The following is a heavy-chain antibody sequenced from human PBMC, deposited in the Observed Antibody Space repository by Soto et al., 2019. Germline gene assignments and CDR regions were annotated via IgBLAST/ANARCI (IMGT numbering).Heavy chain of an antibody. CDR2: TYYWSNWNF. V-gene: IGHV6-1*01. Sequence: SHTLSLTCAISWHSVSINTATWNWVMQSPSRGLEWLGRTYYWSNWNFDYALSVKSRITINPDTSKNQFSLQLNSLTPEDTAVYYWAGELDIHHGLGYWGPGTSVTVSS. CDR1: WHSVSINTAT. CDR3: AGELDIHHGLGY. J-gene: IGHJ4*02. D-gene: IGHD6-19*01.